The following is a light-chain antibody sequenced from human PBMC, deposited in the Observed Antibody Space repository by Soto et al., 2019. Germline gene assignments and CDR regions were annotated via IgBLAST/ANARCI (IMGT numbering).Light chain of an antibody. CDR3: QQYDNVPVT. CDR1: QSISSY. V-gene: IGKV1-33*01. CDR2: DAS. Sequence: DLQMTQSPSSLSASVGDRVTITCRASQSISSYLNWYQQKPGKAPKLLIYDASNLETGVPSRFSGSGSGTDFTFTISSLQPEDSATYFCQQYDNVPVTFGGGTRVEI. J-gene: IGKJ4*01.